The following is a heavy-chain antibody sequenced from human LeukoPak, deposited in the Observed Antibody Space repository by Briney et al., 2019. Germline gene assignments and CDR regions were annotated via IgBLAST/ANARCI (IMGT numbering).Heavy chain of an antibody. CDR1: GFTSSIYA. CDR2: ISGSGGST. V-gene: IGHV3-23*01. D-gene: IGHD3-22*01. Sequence: GGSLRPSCAPSGFTSSIYATSWVRQAPGNGLEWVSAISGSGGSTYYADSVKGRFTISRDNSKNTLYLQMNSLRAEDTAVYYCAKDASLDYYDSSGYYDAFDIWGQGTMVTVSS. CDR3: AKDASLDYYDSSGYYDAFDI. J-gene: IGHJ3*02.